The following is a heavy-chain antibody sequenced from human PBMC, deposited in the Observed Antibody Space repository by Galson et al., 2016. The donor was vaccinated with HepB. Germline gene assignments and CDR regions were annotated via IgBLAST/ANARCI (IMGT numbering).Heavy chain of an antibody. CDR3: ARFWTGFLPDY. CDR1: GYSFNTYD. Sequence: SVKVSCKASGYSFNTYDIAWVRQAPGQGLEWMGWIGPDNGNTNSAQKFQGRVTMTTDTYRTTAYMELRSLRPDDTAVYFCARFWTGFLPDYWGQGTLVTVSS. CDR2: IGPDNGNT. J-gene: IGHJ4*02. D-gene: IGHD3/OR15-3a*01. V-gene: IGHV1-18*01.